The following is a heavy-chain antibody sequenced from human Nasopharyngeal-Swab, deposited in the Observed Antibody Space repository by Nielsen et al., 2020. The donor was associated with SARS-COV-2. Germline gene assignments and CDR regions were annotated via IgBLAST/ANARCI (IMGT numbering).Heavy chain of an antibody. CDR3: VRDTGAWDFDY. CDR1: GFSLSNYW. CDR2: IRRDSGAR. J-gene: IGHJ4*02. D-gene: IGHD1-26*01. V-gene: IGHV3-7*01. Sequence: GESLKISCVGSGFSLSNYWMSWVRQAPGRGLEWVANIRRDSGARFYVDSVKGRFIISRDNAKNSLYLQMNSLRAEDTAVYYCVRDTGAWDFDYWGQGTLITVSS.